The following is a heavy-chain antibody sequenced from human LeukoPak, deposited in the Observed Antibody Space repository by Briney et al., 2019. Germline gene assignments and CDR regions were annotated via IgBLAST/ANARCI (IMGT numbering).Heavy chain of an antibody. V-gene: IGHV3-30-3*01. Sequence: PGGSLRLSCAASGFTSSSYAMHWVRQAPGKGLEWVAVISYDGSNKYYADSVKGRFTISRDNSKNTLYLQMNSLRAEDTAVYYCARGTSYHFDYWGQGTLVTVSS. D-gene: IGHD1-1*01. J-gene: IGHJ4*02. CDR2: ISYDGSNK. CDR1: GFTSSSYA. CDR3: ARGTSYHFDY.